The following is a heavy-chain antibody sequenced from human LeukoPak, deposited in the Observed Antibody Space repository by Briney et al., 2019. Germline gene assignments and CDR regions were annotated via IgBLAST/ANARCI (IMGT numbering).Heavy chain of an antibody. Sequence: GASVKVSCKASGYTFTSYGISWVRQAPGQGLEWMGWISAYNGNTNYAQKFQGRVTMTRDTSISTAYMELSRLRSDDTAVYYCARERGVSIFRAFDIWGQGTMVTVSS. CDR1: GYTFTSYG. V-gene: IGHV1-18*01. CDR3: ARERGVSIFRAFDI. CDR2: ISAYNGNT. D-gene: IGHD3-3*01. J-gene: IGHJ3*02.